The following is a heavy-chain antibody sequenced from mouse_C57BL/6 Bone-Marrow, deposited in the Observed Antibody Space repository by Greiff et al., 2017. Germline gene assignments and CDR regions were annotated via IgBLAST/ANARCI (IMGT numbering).Heavy chain of an antibody. D-gene: IGHD2-5*01. Sequence: QVQLQQSGPGLVQPSQSLSITCTVSGFSLTSYGVHWVRQSPGKGLEWLGVIWRGGSTDYNADFMSRLSITKDNSKIQVFFKMNSLQADYTAIYYCAKDSNRYAMDYWGQGTSVTVSS. CDR3: AKDSNRYAMDY. CDR2: IWRGGST. J-gene: IGHJ4*01. CDR1: GFSLTSYG. V-gene: IGHV2-5*01.